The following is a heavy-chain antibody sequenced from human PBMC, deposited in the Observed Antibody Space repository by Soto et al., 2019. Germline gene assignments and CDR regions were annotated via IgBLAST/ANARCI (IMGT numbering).Heavy chain of an antibody. CDR2: INHSGST. D-gene: IGHD6-13*01. Sequence: QVQLQQWGAGLLKPSETLSLTCAVYGGSFSGYYWSWIRQPPGKGLEWIGEINHSGSTNYNPSLKSRVTISVDTSKNQFSLKLSSVTAADTAVYYCARGAQVAAAGIFAFDIWGQGTMVTVSS. CDR3: ARGAQVAAAGIFAFDI. J-gene: IGHJ3*02. CDR1: GGSFSGYY. V-gene: IGHV4-34*01.